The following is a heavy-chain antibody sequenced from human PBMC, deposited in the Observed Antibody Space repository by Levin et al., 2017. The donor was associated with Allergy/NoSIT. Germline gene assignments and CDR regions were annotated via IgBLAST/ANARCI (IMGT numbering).Heavy chain of an antibody. CDR1: GFTFSTYD. V-gene: IGHV3-13*04. Sequence: ETLSLTCAASGFTFSTYDMHWVRHGTGKGLEWVSSVGVTGDTYYSDSVKGRFTISRDNANNSLSLQMNSLSDGDTALYYCARGDSINWGTVGEFEFWGQGTLVTVSS. CDR2: VGVTGDT. D-gene: IGHD7-27*01. J-gene: IGHJ4*02. CDR3: ARGDSINWGTVGEFEF.